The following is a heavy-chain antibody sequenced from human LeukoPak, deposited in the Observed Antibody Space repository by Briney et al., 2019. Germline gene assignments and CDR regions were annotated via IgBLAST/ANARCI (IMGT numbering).Heavy chain of an antibody. CDR2: IYSGGTT. V-gene: IGHV3-66*01. CDR1: GFTVSSNY. Sequence: GGSLRLSCAASGFTVSSNYMSWVRQAPGKGVEWVSVIYSGGTTYYADSVKGRFTISRDNSKNTLYLQMNSLRAEDTAVYYCARTTTFAPHFDYWGQGTLVTVSS. J-gene: IGHJ4*02. CDR3: ARTTTFAPHFDY. D-gene: IGHD1-1*01.